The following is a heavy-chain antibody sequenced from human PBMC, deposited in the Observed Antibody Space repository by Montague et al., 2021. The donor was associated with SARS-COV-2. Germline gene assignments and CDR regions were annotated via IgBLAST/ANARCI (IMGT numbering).Heavy chain of an antibody. CDR1: GFTVSSNY. CDR3: ARHDYGDYKADY. J-gene: IGHJ4*02. CDR2: IYSGGST. Sequence: SLRLSCAASGFTVSSNYASWVRQAPGKGLEWVSVIYSGGSTYYADSVKGRFTISRDNSKNTLYLQMNSLRAEDTAVYYCARHDYGDYKADYWGQGTLVTVSS. V-gene: IGHV3-66*02. D-gene: IGHD4-17*01.